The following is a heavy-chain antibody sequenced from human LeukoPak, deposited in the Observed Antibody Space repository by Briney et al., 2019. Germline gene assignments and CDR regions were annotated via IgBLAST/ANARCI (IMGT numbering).Heavy chain of an antibody. CDR1: GGTFSSYA. Sequence: SVKVSCTASGGTFSSYAISWVRQAPGQALEWMGRIIPILGIANYAQKFQGRVTITADKSTSTAYMELSSLRSEDTAVYYCARVFPNTERLAHFDYWGQGTLVTVSS. CDR3: ARVFPNTERLAHFDY. D-gene: IGHD2-21*01. CDR2: IIPILGIA. J-gene: IGHJ4*02. V-gene: IGHV1-69*04.